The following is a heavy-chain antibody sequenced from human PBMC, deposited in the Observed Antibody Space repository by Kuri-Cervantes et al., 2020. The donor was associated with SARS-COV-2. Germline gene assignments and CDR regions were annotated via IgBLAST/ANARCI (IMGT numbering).Heavy chain of an antibody. Sequence: GESLKISCAASGFTFSSYGMHWVRQAPGKGLEWVAFIRYDGSNKYYADSVKGRFTISRDNSKNTLYLQMNSLRAEDTAVYYCAREYSSSYYYYYMDVWGKGTTVTVSS. J-gene: IGHJ6*03. CDR3: AREYSSSYYYYYMDV. V-gene: IGHV3-30*02. D-gene: IGHD6-6*01. CDR1: GFTFSSYG. CDR2: IRYDGSNK.